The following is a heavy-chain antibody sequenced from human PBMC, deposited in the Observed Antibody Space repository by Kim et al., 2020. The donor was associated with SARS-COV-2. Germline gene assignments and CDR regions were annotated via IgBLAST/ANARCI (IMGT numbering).Heavy chain of an antibody. V-gene: IGHV1-2*02. Sequence: TNYAQKVQGRVTMTRDTSISTAYMELSRLRSDDTAVYYCARPTFGTSTDYWGQGTLVTVSS. CDR2: T. CDR3: ARPTFGTSTDY. J-gene: IGHJ4*02. D-gene: IGHD1-1*01.